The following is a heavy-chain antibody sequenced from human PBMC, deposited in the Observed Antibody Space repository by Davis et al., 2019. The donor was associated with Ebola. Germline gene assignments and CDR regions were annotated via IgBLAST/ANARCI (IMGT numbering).Heavy chain of an antibody. D-gene: IGHD3-22*01. V-gene: IGHV1-8*01. Sequence: AASVKVSCKASGYTFTSYDINWVRQATGQGLEWMGWMNPNSGNTGYAQKLQGRVTMTTDTSTSTAYMELRSLRSDDTAVYYCARAITMIVAESWFDPWGQGTLVTVSS. CDR3: ARAITMIVAESWFDP. CDR2: MNPNSGNT. J-gene: IGHJ5*02. CDR1: GYTFTSYD.